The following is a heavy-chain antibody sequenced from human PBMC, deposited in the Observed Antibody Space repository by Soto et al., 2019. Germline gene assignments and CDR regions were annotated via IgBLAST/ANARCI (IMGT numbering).Heavy chain of an antibody. D-gene: IGHD2-21*01. J-gene: IGHJ4*02. V-gene: IGHV4-61*01. CDR3: ARDCAYFDS. CDR1: GGSFKSGSYS. CDR2: VYHTGRT. Sequence: SETLSLTCTVSGGSFKSGSYSWSWIRQPPGKGLEWIGYVYHTGRTSYNPSLKSQVSISMDTSKNQFSLNLDSVTAADTAVYFCARDCAYFDSWGQGTLVTVSS.